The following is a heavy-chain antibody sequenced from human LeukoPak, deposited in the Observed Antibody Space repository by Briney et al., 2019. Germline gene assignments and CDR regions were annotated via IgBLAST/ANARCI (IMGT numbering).Heavy chain of an antibody. D-gene: IGHD6-6*01. CDR2: INHSGST. Sequence: SETLSLTCAVYGGSFSGYYWSWIRQPPGKGLEWIGEINHSGSTNYNPSLKSRVTISVDTSKNQFPLKLSSVTAADTAVYYCASTSGARWGQGTLVTVSS. V-gene: IGHV4-34*01. CDR1: GGSFSGYY. CDR3: ASTSGAR. J-gene: IGHJ4*02.